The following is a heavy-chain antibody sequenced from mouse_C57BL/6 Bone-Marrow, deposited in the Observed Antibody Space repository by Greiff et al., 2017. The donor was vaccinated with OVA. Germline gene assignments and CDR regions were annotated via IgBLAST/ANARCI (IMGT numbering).Heavy chain of an antibody. CDR3: AREGLITTVVAPDFDV. J-gene: IGHJ1*03. D-gene: IGHD1-1*01. V-gene: IGHV1-69*01. Sequence: QVQLQQPGAELVMPGASVKLSCKASGYTFTSYWMHWVKQRPGQGLEWIGEIDPSDSYTNYNQKFKGKSTLTVDKSSSTAYMQLSSLTSEDSAVXYCAREGLITTVVAPDFDVWGTGTTVTVSS. CDR1: GYTFTSYW. CDR2: IDPSDSYT.